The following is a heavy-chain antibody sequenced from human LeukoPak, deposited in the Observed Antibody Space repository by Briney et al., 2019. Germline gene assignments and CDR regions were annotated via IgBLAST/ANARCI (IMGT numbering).Heavy chain of an antibody. CDR2: SRSKAYGGTT. D-gene: IGHD4-17*01. Sequence: PGGSPRLSCTASGFTSCDYAMSGVRQAPGKGVERVAFSRSKAYGGTTEYAASVKGRFTISREDSKSIAYLQMNSLKTEDTSVDYCTRAPYGDSFDYWGQGTLVTVSS. V-gene: IGHV3-49*04. CDR1: GFTSCDYA. J-gene: IGHJ4*02. CDR3: TRAPYGDSFDY.